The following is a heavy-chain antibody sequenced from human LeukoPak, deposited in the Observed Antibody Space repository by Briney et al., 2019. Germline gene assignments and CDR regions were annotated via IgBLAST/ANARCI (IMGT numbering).Heavy chain of an antibody. J-gene: IGHJ4*02. Sequence: PSETLSLTCTDSGGSISSYYWSWIRQPAGKGLEWIGRIYTSGSTNYNPSLKSRVTMSVDTSKNQFSLKLSSVTAADTAVYYCARAVNYYDSSGYLYYFDYWGQGTLVTVSS. CDR3: ARAVNYYDSSGYLYYFDY. D-gene: IGHD3-22*01. V-gene: IGHV4-4*07. CDR1: GGSISSYY. CDR2: IYTSGST.